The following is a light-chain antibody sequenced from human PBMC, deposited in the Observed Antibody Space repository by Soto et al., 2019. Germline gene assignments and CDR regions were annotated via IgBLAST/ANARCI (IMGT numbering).Light chain of an antibody. Sequence: SYELTQPPSVSVAPGKTARITCGGNNIGSKSVHGYQQKPGQAPVLVIYYDSDRPSGIPERSSGSNSGNTATLTISRVEAGDEADYYCQVWDSSSDHYVFGTGTKLTVL. J-gene: IGLJ1*01. CDR3: QVWDSSSDHYV. CDR2: YDS. V-gene: IGLV3-21*04. CDR1: NIGSKS.